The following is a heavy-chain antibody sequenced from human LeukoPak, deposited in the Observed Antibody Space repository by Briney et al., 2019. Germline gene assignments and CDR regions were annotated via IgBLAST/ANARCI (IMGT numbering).Heavy chain of an antibody. CDR1: GFTFSSYW. CDR3: ARALYGDYASFDY. J-gene: IGHJ4*02. V-gene: IGHV3-7*01. CDR2: IKQDGSEK. Sequence: GGSLRLSCAASGFTFSSYWMSWVRQAPGKGLEWVANIKQDGSEKYYVDSVKGRFTISRDSAKNSLYLQMNSLRAEDTAVYYCARALYGDYASFDYWGQGTLVTVSS. D-gene: IGHD4-17*01.